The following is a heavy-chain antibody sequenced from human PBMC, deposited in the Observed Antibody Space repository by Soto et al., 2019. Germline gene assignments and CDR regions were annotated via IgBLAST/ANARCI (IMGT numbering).Heavy chain of an antibody. CDR1: GYSFTSYW. D-gene: IGHD2-2*01. J-gene: IGHJ6*02. V-gene: IGHV5-10-1*01. CDR3: ATYCSSTSCYPPDGMDV. CDR2: IDPSDSYT. Sequence: PGESLKISCKGSGYSFTSYWISWVRQMPGKGLEWMGRIDPSDSYTNYSPSLQGHVTISADKSISTAYLQWSSLKASDTAMYYCATYCSSTSCYPPDGMDVWGQGTTVTVSS.